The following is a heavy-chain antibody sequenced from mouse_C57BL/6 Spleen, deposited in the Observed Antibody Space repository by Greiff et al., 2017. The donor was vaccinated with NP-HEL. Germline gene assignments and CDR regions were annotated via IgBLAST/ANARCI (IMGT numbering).Heavy chain of an antibody. CDR2: IYPGDGDT. CDR1: GYAFSSYW. V-gene: IGHV1-80*01. Sequence: VQLVESGAELVKPGASVKISCKASGYAFSSYWMNWVKQRPGKGLEWIGQIYPGDGDTNYNGKFKGKATLTADKSSSTGYMQLSSLTSEDSAVYFCARGTTVVAKGYFDVWGTGTTVTVSS. J-gene: IGHJ1*03. D-gene: IGHD1-1*01. CDR3: ARGTTVVAKGYFDV.